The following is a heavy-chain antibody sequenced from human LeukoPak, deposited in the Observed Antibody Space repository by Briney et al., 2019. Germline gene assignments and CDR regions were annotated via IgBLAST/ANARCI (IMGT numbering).Heavy chain of an antibody. Sequence: SETLSLTCTVSGGSISSGGYYWSWIRQHPGKGLEWIGYIYYSGSTYYNPSLKSRVTISVDTSKNQFSLKLSSVTAADTAVYYCARHRGYYDSSGYYHAASAFDIWGQGTMVTVSS. D-gene: IGHD3-22*01. CDR3: ARHRGYYDSSGYYHAASAFDI. CDR2: IYYSGST. V-gene: IGHV4-31*03. J-gene: IGHJ3*02. CDR1: GGSISSGGYY.